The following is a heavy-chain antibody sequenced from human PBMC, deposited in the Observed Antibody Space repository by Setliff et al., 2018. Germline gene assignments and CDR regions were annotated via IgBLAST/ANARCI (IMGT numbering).Heavy chain of an antibody. D-gene: IGHD3-3*01. CDR2: IIPIFGTA. J-gene: IGHJ6*03. Sequence: GASVKVSCKVSGGTFSSYAISWVRQAPGQGLEWMGRIIPIFGTANYAQKFQGRVTITADKSTSTAYMELSSLRSEDTAVYYCARGRHPPWSGYPYYYMDVWGKGTTVTV. CDR3: ARGRHPPWSGYPYYYMDV. CDR1: GGTFSSYA. V-gene: IGHV1-69*06.